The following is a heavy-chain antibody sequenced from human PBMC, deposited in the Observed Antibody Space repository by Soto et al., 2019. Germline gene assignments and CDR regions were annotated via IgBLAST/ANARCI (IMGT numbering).Heavy chain of an antibody. CDR2: IYPGDSDS. CDR3: ARRGRSDSSGYYILVY. J-gene: IGHJ4*02. D-gene: IGHD3-22*01. CDR1: GYSFTNYW. Sequence: PGESLKISCKGSGYSFTNYWIGWVRQMPGKGLEWMGIIYPGDSDSRYSPSFQGQVTISADKSINTAYLQWDSLKASDTAIYYCARRGRSDSSGYYILVYWGQGTLVNVS. V-gene: IGHV5-51*01.